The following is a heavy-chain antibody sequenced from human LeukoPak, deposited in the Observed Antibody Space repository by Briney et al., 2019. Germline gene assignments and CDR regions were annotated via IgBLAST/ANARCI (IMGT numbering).Heavy chain of an antibody. CDR2: IYYSGRT. J-gene: IGHJ4*02. D-gene: IGHD3-3*01. V-gene: IGHV4-59*08. CDR1: GGSINSYY. CDR3: ARHQITIFGVVITTYFDY. Sequence: SETLSLTCTVSGGSINSYYWTWIRQPPGKRLEWIGFIYYSGRTTYNPSLKSRVTISIDTSKNQFSLKLSSVTAADTAVYYCARHQITIFGVVITTYFDYWGQGTLVTVSS.